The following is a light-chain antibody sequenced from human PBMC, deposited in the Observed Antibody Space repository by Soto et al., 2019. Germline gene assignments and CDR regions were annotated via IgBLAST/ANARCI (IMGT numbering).Light chain of an antibody. CDR1: QSVDSAY. J-gene: IGKJ1*01. Sequence: EIVMTQSPATLSVSPLESSTLSCRASQSVDSAYIAWYQQKPGQAPRLLIYGASGRATGIPDRFSGSGSGTDFSLTISRLEPEDFAVYFCQHYDRTFGQGTKVDIK. CDR2: GAS. CDR3: QHYDRT. V-gene: IGKV3-20*01.